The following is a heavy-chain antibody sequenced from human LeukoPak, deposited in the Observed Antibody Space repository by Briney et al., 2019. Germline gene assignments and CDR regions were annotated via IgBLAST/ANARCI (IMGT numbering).Heavy chain of an antibody. CDR2: IYYSGST. J-gene: IGHJ3*02. V-gene: IGHV4-59*01. D-gene: IGHD5-18*01. CDR3: ARDLGVMVRAFDI. Sequence: PSETLSLTCTVSGGSISSYYWSWIRQPPGKRLEWIGYIYYSGSTSYHPSLKSRVTISVDTSKSQISLKLSSVTAADTAVYYCARDLGVMVRAFDIWGQGTMVTVSS. CDR1: GGSISSYY.